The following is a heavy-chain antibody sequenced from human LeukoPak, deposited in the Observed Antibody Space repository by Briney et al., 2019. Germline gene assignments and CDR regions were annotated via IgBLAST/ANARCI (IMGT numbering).Heavy chain of an antibody. J-gene: IGHJ4*02. CDR2: TYYRSKWYN. CDR3: AREARDSSGLGY. CDR1: GGSVSSNSSA. Sequence: SQTLSLTCAISGGSVSSNSSAWNWIRQSPSRGLEWLGRTYYRSKWYNDYAVSVKSRITINPDTSKNQFSLQLNSVTPEDTAVYYWAREARDSSGLGYWGQGTLVTVSS. V-gene: IGHV6-1*01. D-gene: IGHD6-19*01.